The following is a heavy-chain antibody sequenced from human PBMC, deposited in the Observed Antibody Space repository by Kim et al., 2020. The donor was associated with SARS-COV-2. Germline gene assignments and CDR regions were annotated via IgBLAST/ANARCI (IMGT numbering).Heavy chain of an antibody. CDR3: ASSSSSWYSDPATDAFDI. Sequence: ASVKVSCKASGYTFTGYYMHWVRQAPGQGLEWMGWINPNSGGTNYAQKFQGRVTMTRDTSISTAYMELSRLRSDDTAVYYCASSSSSWYSDPATDAFDIWGQGTMVTVSS. CDR1: GYTFTGYY. V-gene: IGHV1-2*02. D-gene: IGHD6-13*01. CDR2: INPNSGGT. J-gene: IGHJ3*02.